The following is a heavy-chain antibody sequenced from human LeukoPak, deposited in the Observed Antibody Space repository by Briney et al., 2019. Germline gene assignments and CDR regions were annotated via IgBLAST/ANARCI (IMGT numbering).Heavy chain of an antibody. V-gene: IGHV4-61*01. CDR1: GGSISSSSYY. CDR3: ATTLSSSWYYNWFDP. J-gene: IGHJ5*02. D-gene: IGHD6-13*01. Sequence: SETLSLTCTVSGGSISSSSYYWSWIRQPPGKGLEWIGYIYYSGSTNYNPSLKSRVTISVDTSKNQFSLKLSSVTAADTAVYYCATTLSSSWYYNWFDPWGQGTLVTVSS. CDR2: IYYSGST.